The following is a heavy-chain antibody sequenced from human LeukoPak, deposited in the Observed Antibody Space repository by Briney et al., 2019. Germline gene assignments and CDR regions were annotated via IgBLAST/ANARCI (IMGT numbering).Heavy chain of an antibody. CDR3: ARDANGSDLHYYHMDV. D-gene: IGHD6-25*01. CDR1: GGSITSANW. J-gene: IGHJ6*03. V-gene: IGHV4-4*02. CDR2: IYHTGNT. Sequence: SGTLSLTCAVSGGSITSANWWSWVRQSPGKGLGWIGEIYHTGNTNYNPSLNSRVSISLDTSKNQFSLRLTSVTAADTAVYFCARDANGSDLHYYHMDVWGKGTTVTVSS.